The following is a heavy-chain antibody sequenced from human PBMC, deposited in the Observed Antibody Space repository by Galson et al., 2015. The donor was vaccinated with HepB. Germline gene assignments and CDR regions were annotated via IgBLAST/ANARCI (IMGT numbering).Heavy chain of an antibody. CDR3: VRDGHHYDFDY. D-gene: IGHD3-16*01. CDR1: GYSFTTYY. V-gene: IGHV1-46*01. Sequence: SVKVSCKASGYSFTTYYLHWVRQAPGQGLEWMGRIDPRDTLTSYSQKFTGRATMIKDTSTGTVYIDMSSLRPEDTAVYYCVRDGHHYDFDYWGQGTLVTVSS. CDR2: IDPRDTLT. J-gene: IGHJ4*02.